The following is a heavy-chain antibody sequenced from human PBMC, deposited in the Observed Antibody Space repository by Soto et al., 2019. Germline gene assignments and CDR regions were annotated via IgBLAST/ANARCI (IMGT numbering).Heavy chain of an antibody. V-gene: IGHV1-2*04. CDR1: GYTFTGYY. CDR2: INPNSGGT. D-gene: IGHD6-13*01. J-gene: IGHJ4*02. CDR3: ARDMLAAAGPLDY. Sequence: ASVKVSCKASGYTFTGYYMHWVRQAPGQGLEWMGWINPNSGGTNYAQKFQGWVTMTRDTSISTAYMELSRLRSDDTDVYDCARDMLAAAGPLDYWGQGTMGTGSS.